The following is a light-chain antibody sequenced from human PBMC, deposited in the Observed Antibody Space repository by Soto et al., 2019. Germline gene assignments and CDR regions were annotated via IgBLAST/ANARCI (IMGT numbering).Light chain of an antibody. CDR2: DAS. Sequence: EIVMTQSPGTLSLSPGERASLSCSASQSVSSSYLAWYQQKPGQAPRLLIYDASNRATGIPARFSGSGSETDFTLTISSLEPEDFAVYYCQQRSNWPPGTFGGGTKVDI. CDR3: QQRSNWPPGT. J-gene: IGKJ4*01. CDR1: QSVSSSY. V-gene: IGKV3D-20*02.